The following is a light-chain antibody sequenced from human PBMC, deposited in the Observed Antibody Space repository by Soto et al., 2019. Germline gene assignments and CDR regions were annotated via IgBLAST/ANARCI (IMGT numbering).Light chain of an antibody. CDR2: DSF. CDR1: QSLNNH. V-gene: IGKV3-11*01. Sequence: IVLTQSPATQSLSPGERATLSCRASQSLNNHLAWYQQKPGQAPSLLIYDSFNRAIGIPVRFSGSGSGTDFTLTISGLESEDFAVYYCQQRGSFPPTFGQGTNVEI. J-gene: IGKJ1*01. CDR3: QQRGSFPPT.